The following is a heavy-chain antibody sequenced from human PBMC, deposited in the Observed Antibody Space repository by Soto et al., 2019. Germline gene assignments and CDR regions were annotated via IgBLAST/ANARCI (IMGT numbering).Heavy chain of an antibody. CDR2: TYYRSRWYS. CDR3: ARSEVDSDYYYYGMHV. D-gene: IGHD5-12*01. J-gene: IGHJ6*02. Sequence: SQTISLTCVGSGDTVSSNSVAWNWVRQSPSRGLEWLGRTYYRSRWYSDYAVSVRSRIDINADTSKNQASLQLNSVTPEDTAVYYCARSEVDSDYYYYGMHVRGQGTTLT. V-gene: IGHV6-1*01. CDR1: GDTVSSNSVA.